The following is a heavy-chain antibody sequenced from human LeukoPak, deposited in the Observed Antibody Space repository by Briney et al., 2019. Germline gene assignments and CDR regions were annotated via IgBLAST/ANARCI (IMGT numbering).Heavy chain of an antibody. CDR2: ISSSGSTI. V-gene: IGHV3-48*03. Sequence: PGGSLRLSCAASGFTFSSYAMNWVRQAPGKGLEWVSYISSSGSTIYYADSVKGRFTISRDNAKNSLYLQMNSLRAEDTAVYYCAREKPRSCAIDYWGQGTLVTVSS. CDR3: AREKPRSCAIDY. CDR1: GFTFSSYA. D-gene: IGHD1-26*01. J-gene: IGHJ4*02.